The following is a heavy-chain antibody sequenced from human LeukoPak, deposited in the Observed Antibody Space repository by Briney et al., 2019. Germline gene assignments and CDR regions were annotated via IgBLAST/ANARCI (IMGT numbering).Heavy chain of an antibody. CDR1: GYTFTSYY. J-gene: IGHJ5*02. D-gene: IGHD2-2*01. Sequence: ASVKVSCKASGYTFTSYYMHWVRQAPGQGLEWMGIINPSGGSTSYAQKFQGRVTMTRDTSTSTVYMELSSLRSEDTAVYYCARRYCSSTSCLKNWFDPWGQGTLVTVSS. V-gene: IGHV1-46*01. CDR3: ARRYCSSTSCLKNWFDP. CDR2: INPSGGST.